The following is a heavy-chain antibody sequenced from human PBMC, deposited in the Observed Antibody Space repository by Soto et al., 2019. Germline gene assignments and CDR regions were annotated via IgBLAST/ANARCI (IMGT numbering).Heavy chain of an antibody. V-gene: IGHV3-15*01. CDR2: IKSTVDGGTT. CDR1: GFTFNNAW. D-gene: IGHD6-6*01. J-gene: IGHJ6*02. CDR3: TVSRWAARAYYYYGMDV. Sequence: PGGSLRLSCAASGFTFNNAWMSWVRQAPGKGLEWVGRIKSTVDGGTTDYAAPVKGRFTISRDDSRNTLDLQMNSLKTEDTGVYYCTVSRWAARAYYYYGMDVWGQGATVTGS.